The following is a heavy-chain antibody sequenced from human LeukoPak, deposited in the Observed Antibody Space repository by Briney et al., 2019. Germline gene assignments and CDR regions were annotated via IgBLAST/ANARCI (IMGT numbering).Heavy chain of an antibody. J-gene: IGHJ4*02. Sequence: SETLSLTCAVYGGSFSDYYWTWIRQPPGKGLKWIGEINDSGSTNYNPSLKSPVTISVDTSKNQFSLKVNSVTAADTAVYYCARVQDYDSSGYYLGYWGRGTLVTVSS. CDR1: GGSFSDYY. CDR2: INDSGST. V-gene: IGHV4-34*01. CDR3: ARVQDYDSSGYYLGY. D-gene: IGHD3-22*01.